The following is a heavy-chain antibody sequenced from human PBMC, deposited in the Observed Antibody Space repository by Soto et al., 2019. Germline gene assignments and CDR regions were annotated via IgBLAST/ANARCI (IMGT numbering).Heavy chain of an antibody. V-gene: IGHV4-59*01. CDR2: IYYSGST. D-gene: IGHD2-15*01. CDR3: ARGWGSGGNGNY. Sequence: PSETLSLTCTVSGGSISSYYWSWIRQPPGKGLEWIGYIYYSGSTNYNPSLKSRVTISVDTSKNQFSLKLSSETAADTAVYYCARGWGSGGNGNYWGQGTLVTVSS. J-gene: IGHJ4*02. CDR1: GGSISSYY.